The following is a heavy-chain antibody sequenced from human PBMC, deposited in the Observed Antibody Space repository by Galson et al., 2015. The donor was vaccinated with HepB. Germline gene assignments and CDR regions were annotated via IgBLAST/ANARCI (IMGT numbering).Heavy chain of an antibody. V-gene: IGHV1-18*01. CDR3: ARDARIVVVPAAPYYYYYMDV. Sequence: VKVSCKASGYTFTSYGISWVRQAPGQGLEWTGWISAYNGNTNYAQKLQGRVTMTTDTSTSTAYMELRSLRSDDTAVYYCARDARIVVVPAAPYYYYYMDVWGKGTTVTVSS. J-gene: IGHJ6*03. CDR2: ISAYNGNT. D-gene: IGHD2-2*01. CDR1: GYTFTSYG.